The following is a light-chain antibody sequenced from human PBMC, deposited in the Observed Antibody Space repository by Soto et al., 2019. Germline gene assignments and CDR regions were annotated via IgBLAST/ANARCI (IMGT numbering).Light chain of an antibody. CDR3: QQYGSSPIT. J-gene: IGKJ5*01. V-gene: IGKV3-20*01. Sequence: EIVLTPSPATLSFFPGETATLSCRASLSGSSNVAWYQQKPGQARRLLIYGASARATGIPDRCSGSGSGTDFTLTISRLEPEDFAVYYCQQYGSSPITFGQGTRLEIK. CDR2: GAS. CDR1: LSGSSN.